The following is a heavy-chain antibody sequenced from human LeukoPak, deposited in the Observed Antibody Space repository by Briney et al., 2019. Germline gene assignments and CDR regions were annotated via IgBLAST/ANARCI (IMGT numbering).Heavy chain of an antibody. CDR2: INHSGST. D-gene: IGHD1-1*01. V-gene: IGHV4-34*01. CDR3: ARFDGGTYYYYMDV. CDR1: GGSFSGYY. Sequence: PSETLSLTCAVYGGSFSGYYWSWIRQPPGKGLEWIGEINHSGSTNYNPSLESRVTISVDTSKNQFSLKLSSVTAADTAVYYCARFDGGTYYYYMDVWGKGTTVTISS. J-gene: IGHJ6*03.